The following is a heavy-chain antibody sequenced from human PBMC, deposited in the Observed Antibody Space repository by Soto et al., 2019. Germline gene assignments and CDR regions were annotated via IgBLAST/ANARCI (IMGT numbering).Heavy chain of an antibody. CDR3: AFGGRVRGPPGYFDY. J-gene: IGHJ4*02. CDR1: GYTFTSYY. D-gene: IGHD3-10*01. V-gene: IGHV1-46*01. Sequence: ASVKVSCKASGYTFTSYYMHWVRQAPGQGLEWMGIINPSGGSTSYAQKFQGRVTMTRDTSTSTVYMELSSLRSEDTAVYYCAFGGRVRGPPGYFDYWGQGTLVTVSS. CDR2: INPSGGST.